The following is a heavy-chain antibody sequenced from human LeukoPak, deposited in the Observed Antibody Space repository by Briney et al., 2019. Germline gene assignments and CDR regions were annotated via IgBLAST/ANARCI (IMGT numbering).Heavy chain of an antibody. D-gene: IGHD1-26*01. Sequence: ASVKVSCKASGYTFTGYYMHWVRQAPGQGLEWMGWINPNSGGTNYAQKFQGWVTMTRDTSISTAYMELSRLRSDDTAVYYCARDLSGSYGAFDIWGQGTLVTISS. J-gene: IGHJ4*02. CDR1: GYTFTGYY. V-gene: IGHV1-2*04. CDR2: INPNSGGT. CDR3: ARDLSGSYGAFDI.